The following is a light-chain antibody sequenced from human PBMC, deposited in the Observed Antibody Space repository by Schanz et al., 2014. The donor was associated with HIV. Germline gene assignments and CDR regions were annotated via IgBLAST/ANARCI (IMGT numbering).Light chain of an antibody. Sequence: QSVLAQPPSVSGAPGQRVTISCTGSSSNIGADFDVHWYQQLLGRAPKLLIFNNNNRPSGVPDRFSGSKSGTSAFLAISGLRSEDEADYYCAAWDDSLSGQVFGGGTKVTVL. CDR3: AAWDDSLSGQV. CDR2: NNN. CDR1: SSNIGADFD. J-gene: IGLJ3*02. V-gene: IGLV1-40*01.